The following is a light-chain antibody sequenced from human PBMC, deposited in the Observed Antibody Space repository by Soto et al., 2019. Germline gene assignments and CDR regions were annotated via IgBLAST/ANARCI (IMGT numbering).Light chain of an antibody. CDR3: QQYGDSPLT. J-gene: IGKJ4*01. CDR2: GVS. CDR1: QSVTSSY. V-gene: IGKV3-20*01. Sequence: EIVLTQSPGTVSLSPGERATLSCMASQSVTSSYLAWYQQKPGQAPRLLIYGVSSRATGIPDRFSGSGAGTDFTLTISRLEPEDFAVYYCQQYGDSPLTFGGGTKVDI.